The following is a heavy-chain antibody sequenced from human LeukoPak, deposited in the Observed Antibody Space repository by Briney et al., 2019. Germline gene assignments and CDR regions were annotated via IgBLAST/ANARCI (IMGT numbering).Heavy chain of an antibody. Sequence: GGSLRLSCAASGFSFSSYSMNWVRQAPGKGLEWVSYISSSSSTIYYADSVKGRFTISRDNAKNSLYLQMNSLRAEDTAVYYCARPYSGYAAGDYYYYYYMDVWGKGTTVTVSS. D-gene: IGHD5-12*01. CDR1: GFSFSSYS. J-gene: IGHJ6*03. CDR2: ISSSSSTI. CDR3: ARPYSGYAAGDYYYYYYMDV. V-gene: IGHV3-48*01.